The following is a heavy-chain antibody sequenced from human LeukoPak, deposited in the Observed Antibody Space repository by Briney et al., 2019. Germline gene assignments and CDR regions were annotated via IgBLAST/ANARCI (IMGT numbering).Heavy chain of an antibody. CDR2: IKQDGSEK. CDR1: GFTFSSYW. Sequence: GGSLRLSCAASGFTFSSYWVSWVRQAPGKGLEWVANIKQDGSEKYYVDSVKGRFTISRDNAKNSLYLQMNSLRAEDTAVYYCARDLTGTYYYYYYMDVWGKGTTVTVSS. CDR3: ARDLTGTYYYYYYMDV. J-gene: IGHJ6*03. D-gene: IGHD1-1*01. V-gene: IGHV3-7*01.